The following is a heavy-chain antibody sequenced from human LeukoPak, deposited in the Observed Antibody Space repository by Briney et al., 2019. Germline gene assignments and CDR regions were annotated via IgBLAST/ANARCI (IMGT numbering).Heavy chain of an antibody. CDR3: AKDSPEYYYGSGTLNY. Sequence: GGSLRLSCAASGFTFSSYGMHWVRQAPGKGLEWVAFIRYDGSNKYYADSVKGRFTISRDNSKNTLYLQMNSLRAEDTAVYYCAKDSPEYYYGSGTLNYWGQGTLVTVSS. V-gene: IGHV3-30*02. CDR1: GFTFSSYG. J-gene: IGHJ4*02. D-gene: IGHD3-10*01. CDR2: IRYDGSNK.